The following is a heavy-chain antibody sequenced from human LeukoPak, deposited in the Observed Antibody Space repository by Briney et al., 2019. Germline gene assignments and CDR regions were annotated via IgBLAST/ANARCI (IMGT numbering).Heavy chain of an antibody. D-gene: IGHD1-1*01. V-gene: IGHV4-38-2*02. CDR1: GYSISSGYY. CDR3: ETGMVGYCMDV. Sequence: PSETLSLTCTVSGYSISSGYYWGWIRQPPGKGLEWIGSIYHSGSTYYNPSLKSRVTISVDTSKNQFSLKLSSVTAADTAVYYCETGMVGYCMDVWGKGTTVTVSS. CDR2: IYHSGST. J-gene: IGHJ6*03.